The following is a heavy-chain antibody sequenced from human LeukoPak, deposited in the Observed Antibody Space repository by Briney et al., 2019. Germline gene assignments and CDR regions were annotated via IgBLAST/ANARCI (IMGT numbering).Heavy chain of an antibody. D-gene: IGHD1-14*01. CDR3: TRYNNDHFDY. V-gene: IGHV3-33*01. J-gene: IGHJ4*02. CDR1: GFTFGGYG. CDR2: IAYDGSRA. Sequence: GGSLRLSCAGSGFTFGGYGMHWFRQTPSKGLEWVAVIAYDGSRAFYADSVKGRFTISRDNSKNTMSVQMDDLRAEDTAVYYCTRYNNDHFDYWGQGTLDTVSS.